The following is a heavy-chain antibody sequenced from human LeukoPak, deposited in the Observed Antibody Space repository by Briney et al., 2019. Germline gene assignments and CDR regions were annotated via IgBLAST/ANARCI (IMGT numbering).Heavy chain of an antibody. CDR3: ARVGGHCTSTSCPPPDY. D-gene: IGHD2-2*01. J-gene: IGHJ4*02. CDR1: GFTFSSYN. V-gene: IGHV3-21*01. Sequence: GGSLRLSCAASGFTFSSYNMDWVRQAPGKGLEWVSFIDSSSRYIYQADSVKGRFTTSRDNAKSSVFLQMNSLRAEDTAVYYCARVGGHCTSTSCPPPDYWGQGTLVTVSS. CDR2: IDSSSRYI.